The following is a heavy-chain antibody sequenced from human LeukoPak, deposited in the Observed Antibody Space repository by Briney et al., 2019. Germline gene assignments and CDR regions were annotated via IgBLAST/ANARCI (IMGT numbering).Heavy chain of an antibody. D-gene: IGHD2-2*02. CDR3: ARHRGYCSSTSCYTGWFDP. J-gene: IGHJ5*02. CDR2: IYYSGST. Sequence: PSETLSLTCTVSGGSISSSSYYWGWIRQPPGKGLEWIGSIYYSGSTYYNPSLKSRVTISVDTSKNQFSLKLSSVTAADTAVYYCARHRGYCSSTSCYTGWFDPRGQGTLVTVSS. CDR1: GGSISSSSYY. V-gene: IGHV4-39*01.